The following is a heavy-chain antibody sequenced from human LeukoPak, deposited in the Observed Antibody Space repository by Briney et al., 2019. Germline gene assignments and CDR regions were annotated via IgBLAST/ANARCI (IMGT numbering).Heavy chain of an antibody. CDR3: AREVDILTGYYADY. V-gene: IGHV4-31*03. Sequence: KSSETLSLTCTVSGASIGSGGYYWSWIRQHPGKGLEWIGYIYYSGSTYYNPSLKSRVTISVDTSKNQFSLKLSSVTAADTAVYYCAREVDILTGYYADYWGQGTLVTVSS. CDR2: IYYSGST. CDR1: GASIGSGGYY. J-gene: IGHJ4*02. D-gene: IGHD3-9*01.